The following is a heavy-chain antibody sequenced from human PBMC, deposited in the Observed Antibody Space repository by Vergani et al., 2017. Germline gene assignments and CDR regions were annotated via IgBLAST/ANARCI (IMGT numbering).Heavy chain of an antibody. CDR2: IWYDGSNK. D-gene: IGHD1-26*01. V-gene: IGHV3-33*08. Sequence: QVQLVESGGGLVKPGGSLRLSCAASGFTFSSYGMHWVRQAPGKGLEWVAVIWYDGSNKYYADSVKGRFTISRDNSKNTLYLQMNSLRAEDTAVYYCARDGMVAPGENYYYGMDVWGQGP. CDR3: ARDGMVAPGENYYYGMDV. CDR1: GFTFSSYG. J-gene: IGHJ6*02.